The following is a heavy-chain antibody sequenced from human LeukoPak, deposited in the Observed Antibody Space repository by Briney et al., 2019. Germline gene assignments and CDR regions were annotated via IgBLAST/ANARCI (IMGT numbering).Heavy chain of an antibody. CDR1: GYTFTGYY. CDR3: ARVREQLWLPAGY. J-gene: IGHJ4*02. CDR2: INPNSGGT. D-gene: IGHD5-18*01. Sequence: ASVKVSCKASGYTFTGYYMHWVRQAPGQGLEWMGWINPNSGGTNYAQKFQGRVTMTRDTSISTAYMELSRLRSDDTAVYYCARVREQLWLPAGYWGQGTLVTVSS. V-gene: IGHV1-2*02.